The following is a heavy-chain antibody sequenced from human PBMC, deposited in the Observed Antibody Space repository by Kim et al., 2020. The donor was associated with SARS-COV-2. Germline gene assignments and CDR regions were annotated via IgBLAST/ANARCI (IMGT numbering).Heavy chain of an antibody. Sequence: ASVKVSCKASGYTFTSYAMHWVRQAPGQRLEWMGWINAGNGNTKYSQKFQGRVTITSDTSAGTAYLELSSLRSEDTAVYYCARIGDSSGYYYETPPDYWGQGTLVTVSS. V-gene: IGHV1-3*01. J-gene: IGHJ4*02. CDR1: GYTFTSYA. D-gene: IGHD3-22*01. CDR3: ARIGDSSGYYYETPPDY. CDR2: INAGNGNT.